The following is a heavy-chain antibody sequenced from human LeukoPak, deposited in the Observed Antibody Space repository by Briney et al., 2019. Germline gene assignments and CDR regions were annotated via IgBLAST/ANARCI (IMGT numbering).Heavy chain of an antibody. CDR3: ARGKGSGWPTLDY. V-gene: IGHV4-34*01. CDR2: INHSGST. J-gene: IGHJ4*02. Sequence: PSETLSLTCAVYGGSFSGYYWSWIRQPPGKGLEWIGEINHSGSTNYNPSLKSRVTISVDTSKNQFSLKLSSVTAADTAVYYCARGKGSGWPTLDYWGQGTLVTVSS. CDR1: GGSFSGYY. D-gene: IGHD6-19*01.